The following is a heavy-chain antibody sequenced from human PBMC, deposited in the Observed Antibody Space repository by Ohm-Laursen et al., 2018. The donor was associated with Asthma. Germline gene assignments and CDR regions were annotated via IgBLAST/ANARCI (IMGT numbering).Heavy chain of an antibody. CDR2: IYYSGST. D-gene: IGHD4-17*01. Sequence: TLSLTCPVSGGSVSSGSYYWSWIRQPPGKGLEWIGYIYYSGSTYYNPSLKSRVTISVDTSKNQFSLKLSSVTAADTAVYHCARVATVTLPYYYYYGMDVWGQGTTVTVSS. V-gene: IGHV4-30-4*08. J-gene: IGHJ6*02. CDR3: ARVATVTLPYYYYYGMDV. CDR1: GGSVSSGSYY.